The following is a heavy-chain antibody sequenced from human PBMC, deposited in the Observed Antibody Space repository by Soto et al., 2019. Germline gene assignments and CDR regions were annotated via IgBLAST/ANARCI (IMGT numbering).Heavy chain of an antibody. CDR1: GFTFDNYV. D-gene: IGHD4-17*01. CDR2: ISNHGSNK. J-gene: IGHJ4*02. Sequence: QVQLVEVGGGVVQPWRSLRLSCIASGFTFDNYVMHWVRQAPGKGLEWVATISNHGSNKYYPQSVQGRFTISRDNPKSTVHLRMDSLRPEDTAVYYCVRAVGDYESSPSDYWGQGTLVTVSS. V-gene: IGHV3-30-3*01. CDR3: VRAVGDYESSPSDY.